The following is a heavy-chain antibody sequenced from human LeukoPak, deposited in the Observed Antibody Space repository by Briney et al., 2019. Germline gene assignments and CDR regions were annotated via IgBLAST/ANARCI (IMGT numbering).Heavy chain of an antibody. D-gene: IGHD2-21*02. V-gene: IGHV1-24*01. CDR3: ARVPGSVVVTAIVEIYYYYYYMDV. Sequence: ASVKVSCKVSGYTLTELSMHWVRQAPGKGLEWMGGFDPEDGETIYAQKLQGRVTMTTDTSTSTAYMELRSLRSDDTAVYYCARVPGSVVVTAIVEIYYYYYYMDVWGKGTTVTVSS. CDR2: FDPEDGET. J-gene: IGHJ6*03. CDR1: GYTLTELS.